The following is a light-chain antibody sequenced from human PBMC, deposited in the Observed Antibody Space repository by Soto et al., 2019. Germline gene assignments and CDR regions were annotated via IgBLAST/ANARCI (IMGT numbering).Light chain of an antibody. J-gene: IGLJ2*01. CDR2: EVR. V-gene: IGLV2-14*01. Sequence: QSALTQPASVSGSPGQSITISCTGSNNDIGRFDYVSWYQQHPGKSPKLILYEVRDRPSGISSRFSGSKSANTASLSISGLQPEDEADYYCASFNLYHKLLFGGGTKLTVL. CDR1: NNDIGRFDY. CDR3: ASFNLYHKLL.